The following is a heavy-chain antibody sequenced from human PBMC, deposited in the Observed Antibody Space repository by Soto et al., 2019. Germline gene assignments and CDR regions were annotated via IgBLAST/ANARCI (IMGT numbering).Heavy chain of an antibody. CDR1: GFTFSSYG. CDR3: AKYLKGITVDRSVTRSYGMEV. V-gene: IGHV3-30*18. CDR2: ISYDGSNK. J-gene: IGHJ6*02. Sequence: QVQVVESGGGVVQPGRSLRLSCAASGFTFSSYGMHWVRQAPGTGLEWVAIISYDGSNKYYADSVKGRFTISRDNSKKNLYKNMNSLRAEDLGEDYCAKYLKGITVDRSVTRSYGMEVWGQGTTVTVSS. D-gene: IGHD3-16*01.